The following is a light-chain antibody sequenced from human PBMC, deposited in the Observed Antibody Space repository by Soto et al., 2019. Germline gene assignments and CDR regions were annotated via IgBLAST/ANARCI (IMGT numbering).Light chain of an antibody. CDR3: ETWDSNTQV. Sequence: QSVLTQSSSASASLGSSVKLTCTLSSGHSTYIIAWHQQQPGKAPXXXXKLXGXXXXXXXXXVXXXXXXXXXXXXXXXXXSXLQFEDEADYYCETWDSNTQVFGTGTKLTVL. CDR2: LXGXXXX. V-gene: IGLV4-60*02. J-gene: IGLJ1*01. CDR1: SGHSTYI.